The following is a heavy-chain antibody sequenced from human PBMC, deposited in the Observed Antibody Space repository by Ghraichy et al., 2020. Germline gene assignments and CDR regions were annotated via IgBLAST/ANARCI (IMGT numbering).Heavy chain of an antibody. Sequence: GGSLRLSCAASGFAIRGYYMSWVRQAPGMGLEWVSFIGDNAGVIYYADSVKGRFAISRDNAKNSLYLQMNSLRAEDTAVYYCAREVLSGSYPTDYWGQGTLVTVSS. CDR1: GFAIRGYY. V-gene: IGHV3-11*01. J-gene: IGHJ4*02. D-gene: IGHD1-26*01. CDR2: IGDNAGVI. CDR3: AREVLSGSYPTDY.